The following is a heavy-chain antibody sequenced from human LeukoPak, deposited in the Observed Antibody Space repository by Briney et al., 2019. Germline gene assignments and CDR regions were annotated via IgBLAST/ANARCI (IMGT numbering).Heavy chain of an antibody. V-gene: IGHV4-4*07. J-gene: IGHJ5*02. CDR1: GGSFSSDY. CDR3: ARDSLVHPNRWSDP. CDR2: ICTSGST. D-gene: IGHD6-13*01. Sequence: SETLSLICTVSGGSFSSDYWSWIRQPEGKGLEWIGRICTSGSTNYNPSLKSRVSMSVDTSTTQFSLKLSSVTAADTAVYYCARDSLVHPNRWSDPWAQGTQVIVSS.